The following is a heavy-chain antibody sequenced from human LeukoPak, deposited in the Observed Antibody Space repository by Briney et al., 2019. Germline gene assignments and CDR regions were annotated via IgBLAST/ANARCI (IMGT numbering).Heavy chain of an antibody. Sequence: SETLSLTCAVYGGSFSGYYWSWIRQPPGKGLEWIGYIYYSGSTNYNPSLKSRVTISVDTSKNQFSLKLSSVTAADTAVYYCARGAVDTAMEDWGQGPLVTVSS. CDR1: GGSFSGYY. D-gene: IGHD5-18*01. CDR2: IYYSGST. CDR3: ARGAVDTAMED. V-gene: IGHV4-59*01. J-gene: IGHJ4*02.